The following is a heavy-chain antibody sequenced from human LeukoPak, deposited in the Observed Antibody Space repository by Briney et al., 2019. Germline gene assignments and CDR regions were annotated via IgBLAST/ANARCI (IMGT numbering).Heavy chain of an antibody. CDR1: GGSISSYY. CDR3: ARSISSGQRNYYYYGMDV. J-gene: IGHJ6*02. D-gene: IGHD6-19*01. V-gene: IGHV4-59*01. CDR2: IYYSGST. Sequence: SETLSLTCTVSGGSISSYYWSWIRQPPGKGLEWIGYIYYSGSTNYNPSLKSRVTISVDTSKNQFSLKLSSVTAADTAVYYCARSISSGQRNYYYYGMDVWGQGTTVTVSS.